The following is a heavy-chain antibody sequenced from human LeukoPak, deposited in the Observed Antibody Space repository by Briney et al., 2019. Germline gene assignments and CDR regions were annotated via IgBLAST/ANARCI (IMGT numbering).Heavy chain of an antibody. J-gene: IGHJ4*02. Sequence: GGSLRLSCAASGFTFSNYAMSWVRQAPGMGLEWVANIKEDGSEINYVDSAKGRFTISRDNAKNSLYLQMNSLRVDDTAVYYCARDRGYSTFDYWGQGTLVTVSS. D-gene: IGHD4-23*01. CDR1: GFTFSNYA. CDR2: IKEDGSEI. CDR3: ARDRGYSTFDY. V-gene: IGHV3-7*01.